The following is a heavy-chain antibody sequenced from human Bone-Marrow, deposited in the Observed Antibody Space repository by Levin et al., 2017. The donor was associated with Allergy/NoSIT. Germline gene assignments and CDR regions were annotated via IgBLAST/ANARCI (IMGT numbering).Heavy chain of an antibody. Sequence: GESLKISCKGSGYTFSNYWIGWVRQMPGKGLEWMGINYPSDSDTRYSPSFQGQVSISADKSISTAYLQWSSLKASDTAMYYCVKSRRLALRFDAFDIWGQGTKVTVSS. CDR2: NYPSDSDT. CDR1: GYTFSNYW. J-gene: IGHJ3*02. V-gene: IGHV5-51*01. CDR3: VKSRRLALRFDAFDI. D-gene: IGHD3-16*01.